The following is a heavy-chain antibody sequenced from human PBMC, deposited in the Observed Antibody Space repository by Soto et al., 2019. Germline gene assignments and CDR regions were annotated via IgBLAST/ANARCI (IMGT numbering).Heavy chain of an antibody. CDR2: ISTSGNV. D-gene: IGHD3-3*01. CDR3: ARDNNDFWSLYPLAFDY. V-gene: IGHV4-4*07. CDR1: GGSLTKYY. Sequence: SETLSLTCTVSGGSLTKYYWSWIRQPAGKGLEWIGRISTSGNVVSKASLRSRLTMSVDTSKNQFSLRLTSVTAADTAVYYCARDNNDFWSLYPLAFDYWGQGALVTVSS. J-gene: IGHJ4*02.